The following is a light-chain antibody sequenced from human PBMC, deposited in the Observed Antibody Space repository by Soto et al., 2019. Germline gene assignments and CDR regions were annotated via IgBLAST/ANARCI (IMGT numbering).Light chain of an antibody. CDR1: SSDVGGYNY. CDR3: RSYTSSSTYV. V-gene: IGLV2-14*01. CDR2: DVS. J-gene: IGLJ1*01. Sequence: QSALTQPASVSGSPGQSITISCTGTSSDVGGYNYVSWYQQHPGKAPKLMIYDVSNRPSGVSNRFSGSKSGNTASLPISGLQAEDEADYYCRSYTSSSTYVFGTGTKLTVL.